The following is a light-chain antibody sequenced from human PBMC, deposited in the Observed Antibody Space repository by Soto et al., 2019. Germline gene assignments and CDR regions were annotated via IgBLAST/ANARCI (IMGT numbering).Light chain of an antibody. CDR2: GAS. CDR3: QQSYSTPLT. J-gene: IGKJ4*01. CDR1: QSVSDN. V-gene: IGKV3-15*01. Sequence: EIVLTQSPATLSVSPWERVTLSCRASQSVSDNLAWYQQKPGQAPRLLIYGASTRATGIPSRFSGSGSGTDFTLTISSLQPEDFATYYCQQSYSTPLTFGGGTKVDIK.